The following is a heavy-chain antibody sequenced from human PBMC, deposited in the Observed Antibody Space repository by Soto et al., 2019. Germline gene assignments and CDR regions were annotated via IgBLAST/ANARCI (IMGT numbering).Heavy chain of an antibody. CDR3: AREFPNYYYYGMDV. CDR1: GFTFSSYG. CDR2: IWYDGSNK. Sequence: GGSLRLSCAASGFTFSSYGMHWVRQAPGKGLEWVAVIWYDGSNKYYADSVKGRFTISRDNSKNTLYLQMNGLRAEDTAVYYCAREFPNYYYYGMDVWGKGTTVTVSS. J-gene: IGHJ6*04. D-gene: IGHD2-21*01. V-gene: IGHV3-33*01.